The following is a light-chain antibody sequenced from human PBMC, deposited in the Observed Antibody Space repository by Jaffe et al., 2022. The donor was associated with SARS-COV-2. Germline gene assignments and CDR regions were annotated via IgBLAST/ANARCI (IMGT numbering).Light chain of an antibody. CDR2: GAS. CDR3: QQTYSTPLT. V-gene: IGKV1-39*01. CDR1: QSISSF. J-gene: IGKJ4*01. Sequence: DVQMTQSPSSLSASIGDRITITCRASQSISSFLNWYQHKPGKVPKVLIYGASSLESGVPSRFSGSGSGTDFTLTISSLQPEDFATYFCQQTYSTPLTFGGGTKVEFK.